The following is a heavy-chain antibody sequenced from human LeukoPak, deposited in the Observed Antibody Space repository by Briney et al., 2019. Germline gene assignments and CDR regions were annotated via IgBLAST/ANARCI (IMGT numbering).Heavy chain of an antibody. J-gene: IGHJ6*03. CDR1: GYTFTGYD. CDR3: TRNSTVTTYYYMDV. V-gene: IGHV1-2*02. D-gene: IGHD4-17*01. Sequence: ASVKLSCKASGYTFTGYDMHWVRQAPGQGLEWMGWINPNSGGTNYAQKFQGRVTTTRDTSISTAYMELSRLRSDDTAVYCCTRNSTVTTYYYMDVWGKGTTVTVSS. CDR2: INPNSGGT.